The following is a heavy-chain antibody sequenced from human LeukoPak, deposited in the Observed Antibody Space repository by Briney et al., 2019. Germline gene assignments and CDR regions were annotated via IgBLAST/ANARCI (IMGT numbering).Heavy chain of an antibody. CDR1: RFTFSNDA. V-gene: IGHV3-23*01. CDR3: AKDFASSLYYFDS. J-gene: IGHJ4*02. D-gene: IGHD6-6*01. Sequence: GGSLRLSCAASRFTFSNDAIGWVRQTPGKGLEWVSGISGSGGSKYYADSVKGRFTISRDNSKNTLFLQMNSLRAEATAVYYCAKDFASSLYYFDSWGQGTLVTVSS. CDR2: ISGSGGSK.